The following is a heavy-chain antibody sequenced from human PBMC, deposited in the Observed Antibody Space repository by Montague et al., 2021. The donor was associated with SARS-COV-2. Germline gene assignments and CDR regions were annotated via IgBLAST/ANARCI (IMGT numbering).Heavy chain of an antibody. Sequence: TLSLTCTVSGGSISSGGYYWSWIRQHPGKGLEWIGYIYYSGSTXHNPSLKSRVTMSVDTSKNQFSLKLSSVTAADTAVYYCARVHIVVVTAMRYFDLWGRGTLVTVSS. V-gene: IGHV4-31*03. CDR2: IYYSGST. CDR1: GGSISSGGYY. CDR3: ARVHIVVVTAMRYFDL. J-gene: IGHJ2*01. D-gene: IGHD2-21*02.